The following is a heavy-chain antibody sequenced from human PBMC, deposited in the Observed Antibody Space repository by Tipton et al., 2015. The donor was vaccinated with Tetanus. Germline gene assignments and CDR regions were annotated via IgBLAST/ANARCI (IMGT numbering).Heavy chain of an antibody. J-gene: IGHJ4*02. V-gene: IGHV1-69*16. CDR2: IVPVIGTP. CDR1: GDTFNSNT. D-gene: IGHD3-22*01. CDR3: ARESSGYYFFY. Sequence: QLVQSGAEVKKPGSSVKVSCKVSGDTFNSNTVNWVRQAPGQGLEWMGRIVPVIGTPQYAQKFQGRITITTDASKTTAYMELSSLRFEDTAVYYCARESSGYYFFYWGQGTLVNVSS.